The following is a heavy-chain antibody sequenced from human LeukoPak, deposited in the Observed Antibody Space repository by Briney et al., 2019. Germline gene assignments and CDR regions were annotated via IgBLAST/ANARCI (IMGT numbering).Heavy chain of an antibody. CDR1: GFTFSSYS. J-gene: IGHJ4*02. V-gene: IGHV3-21*01. Sequence: PGGSLRLSCAASGFTFSSYSMNWVRQAPGKGLEWVSSISSSSSYIYYADSVKGRFTISRDNAKSSLYLQMNSLRAEGTAVYYCARGGYSYGSDQFDYWGQGTLVTVSS. CDR3: ARGGYSYGSDQFDY. D-gene: IGHD5-18*01. CDR2: ISSSSSYI.